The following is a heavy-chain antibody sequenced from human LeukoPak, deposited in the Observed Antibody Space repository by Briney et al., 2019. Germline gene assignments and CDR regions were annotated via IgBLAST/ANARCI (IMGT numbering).Heavy chain of an antibody. J-gene: IGHJ4*02. V-gene: IGHV3-15*07. Sequence: GGSLRLSCAASGFTFSNAWMNWVRQAPGKGLEWVARIKSKTDARTKAYAAPVQCRFTISRDDSKNTLYLQMNSLKTEDTAVYYCTTSTGTYYYDSSGYYYFDYWGQGTLVTVSS. D-gene: IGHD3-22*01. CDR3: TTSTGTYYYDSSGYYYFDY. CDR2: IKSKTDARTK. CDR1: GFTFSNAW.